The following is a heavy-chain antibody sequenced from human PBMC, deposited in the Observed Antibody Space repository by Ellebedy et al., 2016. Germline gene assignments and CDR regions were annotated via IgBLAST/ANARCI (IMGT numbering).Heavy chain of an antibody. D-gene: IGHD3-22*01. V-gene: IGHV3-33*01. CDR3: ARDRHMVYDDNSGYPDYGMDV. J-gene: IGHJ6*02. CDR1: GFTFSTYG. CDR2: IWYDGSRK. Sequence: GESLKISCAASGFTFSTYGMHWVRQAPGKGLEWVAVIWYDGSRKYHADSVKGRFTISRDNSKNVLYLQMNSLRADDTAMYYCARDRHMVYDDNSGYPDYGMDVWGQGTTVTVSS.